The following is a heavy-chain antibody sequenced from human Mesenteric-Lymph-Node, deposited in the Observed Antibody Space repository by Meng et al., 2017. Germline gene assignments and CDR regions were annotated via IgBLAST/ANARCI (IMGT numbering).Heavy chain of an antibody. D-gene: IGHD4-17*01. J-gene: IGHJ4*02. V-gene: IGHV4-30-4*01. CDR3: ARDPGTVTDY. CDR2: IYHSGST. CDR1: GGSISSGDSY. Sequence: QVTVQESGPGLVKPSQTLSLTCSVSGGSISSGDSYWSWIRQPPGKGLEWIGEIYHSGSTNYNPSLKSRVTISVDKSKNQFSLKLSSVTAADTAVYYCARDPGTVTDYWGQGTLVTVSS.